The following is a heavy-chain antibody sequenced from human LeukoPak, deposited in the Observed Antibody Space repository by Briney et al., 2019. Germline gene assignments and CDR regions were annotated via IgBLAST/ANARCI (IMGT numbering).Heavy chain of an antibody. CDR1: GGVFKSYA. V-gene: IGHV1-69*01. CDR2: IIPFFDTP. J-gene: IGHJ5*02. D-gene: IGHD3-22*01. CDR3: VAQVNYHDSTVWDP. Sequence: ASVTVSCKTSGGVFKSYAIHWVRQAPGQGLEWMGVIIPFFDTPNYAQRFQGRVTITADESTTTTHMELSSLRSDDTAVYYCVAQVNYHDSTVWDPWGQGTLVTVSS.